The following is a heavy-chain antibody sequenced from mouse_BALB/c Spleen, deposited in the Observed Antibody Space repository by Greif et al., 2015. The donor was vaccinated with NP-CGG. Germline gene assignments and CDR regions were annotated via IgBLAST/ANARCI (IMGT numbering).Heavy chain of an antibody. CDR3: ARLFDY. V-gene: IGHV5-17*02. J-gene: IGHJ2*01. CDR2: ISSGSSTI. CDR1: GFTFSSFG. Sequence: EVMLVESGGGLVQPGGSRKLSCAASGFTFSSFGMHWVRQAPEKGLEWVAYISSGSSTIYYADTVKGRFTISRDNTKNTLFLQMTSLRSEDTAMYYCARLFDYWGQGTTLTVSS.